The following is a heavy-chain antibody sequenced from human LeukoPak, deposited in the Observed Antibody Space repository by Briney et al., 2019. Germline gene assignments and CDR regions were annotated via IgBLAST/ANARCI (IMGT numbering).Heavy chain of an antibody. J-gene: IGHJ4*02. V-gene: IGHV3-7*01. CDR2: IKQDGSEK. CDR1: GFTFNNYW. D-gene: IGHD2-2*01. Sequence: GGSLRLSCAASGFTFNNYWMSWVRQAPGKGLEWVANIKQDGSEKYYVDSVKGRFTISRDNAKNSLYLQMNSLRAEDTAVYYCARRVGVDYWGQGTLVTVSS. CDR3: ARRVGVDY.